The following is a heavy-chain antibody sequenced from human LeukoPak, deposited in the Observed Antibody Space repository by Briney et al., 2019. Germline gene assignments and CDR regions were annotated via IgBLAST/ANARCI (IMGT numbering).Heavy chain of an antibody. CDR2: IYYSGST. CDR3: ARTGGTIDY. Sequence: PSETLSLTCTVSGGSVSSGDYYWSWIRQPPGKGLEWIGYIYYSGSTYYNPSLKSRVTISVDMSKNQFSLKLNSVTAADTAVYYCARTGGTIDYWGQGTLVTVSS. J-gene: IGHJ4*02. D-gene: IGHD2-8*02. V-gene: IGHV4-30-4*01. CDR1: GGSVSSGDYY.